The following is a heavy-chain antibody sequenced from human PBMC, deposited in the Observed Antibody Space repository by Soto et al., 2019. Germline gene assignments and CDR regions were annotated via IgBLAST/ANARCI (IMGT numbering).Heavy chain of an antibody. V-gene: IGHV3-30-3*01. CDR1: GFSFHTFS. D-gene: IGHD2-15*01. J-gene: IGHJ4*02. CDR2: ISNDGANK. Sequence: GGSLRLSCAASGFSFHTFSMHWVRQAPGKGLEWVAVISNDGANKYYADSVKGRFTISRDNSKNTLYLLMNSLKTEDTAVYYCARRQWSYFDYWGQGTLVTVSS. CDR3: ARRQWSYFDY.